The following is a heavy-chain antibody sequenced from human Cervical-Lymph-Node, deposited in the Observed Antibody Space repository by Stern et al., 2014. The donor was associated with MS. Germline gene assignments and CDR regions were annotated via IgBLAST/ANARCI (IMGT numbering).Heavy chain of an antibody. V-gene: IGHV3-30-3*01. CDR3: ARDRITGTYFPASYYFDY. CDR2: ISTDGNNQ. D-gene: IGHD1-26*01. J-gene: IGHJ4*02. CDR1: GFTFSKNA. Sequence: VQLVESGGGVVQPGTSLRLSCVVSGFTFSKNAMHWVRQAPGKGLEWVALISTDGNNQYYVDSVKGRFTISRDNSKNTLSLQLNSLRPEDTGVYFCARDRITGTYFPASYYFDYWGQGTPVTVSS.